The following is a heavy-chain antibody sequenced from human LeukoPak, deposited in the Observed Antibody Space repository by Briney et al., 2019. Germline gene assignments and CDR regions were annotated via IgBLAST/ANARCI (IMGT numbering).Heavy chain of an antibody. Sequence: PGGSLRLSCAASGFTFSSYNMNWVRQAPGKGLEWVSYISSSSNTIYYADSVKGRFTISRDNAKNSLYLQMNSLRAEDTAVYYCARGTDWLAAFDIWGQGTMVTVSS. CDR3: ARGTDWLAAFDI. J-gene: IGHJ3*02. V-gene: IGHV3-48*04. CDR2: ISSSSNTI. CDR1: GFTFSSYN. D-gene: IGHD6-19*01.